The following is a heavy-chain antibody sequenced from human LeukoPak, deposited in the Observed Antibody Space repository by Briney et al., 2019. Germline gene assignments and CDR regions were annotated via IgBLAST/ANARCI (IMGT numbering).Heavy chain of an antibody. Sequence: SETLSLTCAVSGGSFTDYYWTWIRQTPGKGLEWIGEINHVETTNYNPSLKSRVSLSIDTSKNQFSLKLSSVTAADTAVYYCAGLNGSGSYYPAHFDYWGQGTLVTVSS. J-gene: IGHJ4*02. CDR2: INHVETT. V-gene: IGHV4-34*01. D-gene: IGHD3-10*01. CDR3: AGLNGSGSYYPAHFDY. CDR1: GGSFTDYY.